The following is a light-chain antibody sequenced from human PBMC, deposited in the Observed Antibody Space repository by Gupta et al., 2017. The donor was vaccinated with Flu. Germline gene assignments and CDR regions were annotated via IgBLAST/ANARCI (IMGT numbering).Light chain of an antibody. CDR1: QSVSRY. Sequence: DIQMTQSPSTLSASVGDRVNITCRASQSVSRYLAWYQQKAGKAPKLLIYKASGLENGVPSRFSGSGSGTEFTLTISSLQPDDFATYYCQHYNAYPLTFGKGTKVEIK. V-gene: IGKV1-5*03. J-gene: IGKJ1*01. CDR3: QHYNAYPLT. CDR2: KAS.